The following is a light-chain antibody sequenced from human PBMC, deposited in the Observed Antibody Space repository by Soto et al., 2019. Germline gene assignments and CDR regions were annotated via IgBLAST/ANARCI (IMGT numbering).Light chain of an antibody. Sequence: QSVLTQPPSASGTPGQRATISCCGSNSNIGSDIVNCYQLLPGAAPEVLINTTNQRPSGVPERFSGSKSGTSASLAISGLQSEDEANSSCATWDGGLSGNFVLGNGTKVTVL. CDR1: NSNIGSDI. CDR3: ATWDGGLSGNFV. V-gene: IGLV1-44*01. J-gene: IGLJ1*01. CDR2: TTN.